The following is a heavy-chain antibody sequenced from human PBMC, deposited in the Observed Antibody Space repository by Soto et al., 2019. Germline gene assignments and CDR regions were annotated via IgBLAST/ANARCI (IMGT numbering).Heavy chain of an antibody. CDR3: AKGSDNWNDASFDFDI. V-gene: IGHV3-9*01. J-gene: IGHJ3*02. Sequence: GGSLRLSCAASGFTFDDYAMHWVRQAPGKGLEWVSGISWNSGSIGYADSVKGRFTISRDNAKNSLYLQMNSLRAEDTALYYCAKGSDNWNDASFDFDIWGQGTMVTVSS. CDR2: ISWNSGSI. D-gene: IGHD1-1*01. CDR1: GFTFDDYA.